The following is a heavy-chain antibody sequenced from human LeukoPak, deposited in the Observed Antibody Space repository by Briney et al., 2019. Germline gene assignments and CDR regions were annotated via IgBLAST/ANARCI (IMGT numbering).Heavy chain of an antibody. CDR1: GYTFTDYW. D-gene: IGHD4-11*01. V-gene: IGHV5-51*01. J-gene: IGHJ4*02. Sequence: GDSLKISCKISGYTFTDYWIGWVRQMPGKGLEWMGVIYPIDSDSKYSPSFQGQVTISADKSINTAYLQWSSLKASDTAMYYCARHFESYILRDYSNPLDYWGQGTLVTVSS. CDR3: ARHFESYILRDYSNPLDY. CDR2: IYPIDSDS.